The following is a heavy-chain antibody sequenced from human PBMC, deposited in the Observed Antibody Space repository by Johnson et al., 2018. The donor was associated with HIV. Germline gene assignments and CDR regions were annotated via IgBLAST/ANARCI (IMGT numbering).Heavy chain of an antibody. CDR3: AKIRRAYYEDAFDM. Sequence: QVQLVESGGGVVQPGRSLRLSCVVSGFTFSSYTMHWVRQAPGKGLEWVAVISYDGSTKYYADSVKGRFTISRDNSKNTVYLQMNRLRPEDTAVYYCAKIRRAYYEDAFDMWGQGTMVTVSS. J-gene: IGHJ3*02. CDR1: GFTFSSYT. D-gene: IGHD3-22*01. CDR2: ISYDGSTK. V-gene: IGHV3-30*18.